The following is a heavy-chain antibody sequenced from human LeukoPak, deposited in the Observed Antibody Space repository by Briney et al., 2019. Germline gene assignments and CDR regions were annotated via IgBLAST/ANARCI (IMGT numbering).Heavy chain of an antibody. CDR3: ARLPTGSGLKDYGMDV. V-gene: IGHV5-51*01. J-gene: IGHJ6*02. Sequence: GESLKISCKGFGYSFTSYWIGWVRQMPGKGLEWMGIIYPGDSDTRYSPSFQGQVTMSADKSITTAYLQWSSLKASDTAMYYCARLPTGSGLKDYGMDVWGQGTTVTVSS. D-gene: IGHD3-10*01. CDR1: GYSFTSYW. CDR2: IYPGDSDT.